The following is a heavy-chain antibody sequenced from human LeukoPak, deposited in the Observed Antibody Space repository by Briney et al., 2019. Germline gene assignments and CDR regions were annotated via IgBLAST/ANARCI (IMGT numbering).Heavy chain of an antibody. J-gene: IGHJ4*02. Sequence: GGSLRLSCAASGFTLTNNAMSWVRQAPGKGLEWVSVISGNDGSTYYAHSVKGRFTISRDNSRNTLYLQMNSLRAEDTAIYNCAKTAGGSIYGYIEYWDQGILVTVSS. CDR2: ISGNDGST. V-gene: IGHV3-23*01. CDR3: AKTAGGSIYGYIEY. CDR1: GFTLTNNA. D-gene: IGHD3-16*02.